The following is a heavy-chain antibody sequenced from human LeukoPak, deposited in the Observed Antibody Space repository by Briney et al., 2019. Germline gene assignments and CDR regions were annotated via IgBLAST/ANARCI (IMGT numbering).Heavy chain of an antibody. J-gene: IGHJ4*02. Sequence: GRSLRLSCAASGFTFSSYAMHWVRQAPGKGLEWVAVISYDGSNKYYADSVKGRFTISRDNSKNTLYLQMNSLRAEDTAEYYCARDFYYDSSGYYSAANDYWGQGTLVTVSS. CDR1: GFTFSSYA. CDR3: ARDFYYDSSGYYSAANDY. CDR2: ISYDGSNK. V-gene: IGHV3-30-3*01. D-gene: IGHD3-22*01.